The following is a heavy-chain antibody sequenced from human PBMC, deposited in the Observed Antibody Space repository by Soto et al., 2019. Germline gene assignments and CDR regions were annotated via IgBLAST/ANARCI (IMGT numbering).Heavy chain of an antibody. CDR1: GFTFSSYA. Sequence: EVQLLESGGGLVQPGGSLRLPCAASGFTFSSYAMSWVRQAPGKGLEWVSAISGSGGSTYYADSVKGRFTISRDNSKNTLYLQMNSQRAEDTAVYYCAKGGSYLDYYFDYWGQGTLVTVSS. CDR2: ISGSGGST. V-gene: IGHV3-23*01. J-gene: IGHJ4*02. D-gene: IGHD1-26*01. CDR3: AKGGSYLDYYFDY.